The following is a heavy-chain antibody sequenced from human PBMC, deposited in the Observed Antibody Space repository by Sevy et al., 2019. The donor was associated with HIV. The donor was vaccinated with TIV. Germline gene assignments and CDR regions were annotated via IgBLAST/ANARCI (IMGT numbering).Heavy chain of an antibody. Sequence: SQTLSLTCAVSGVSVSSDTYYWSWIRQPPGKGLEWIGYVYHTGSTNYSPSFKSRVTISVDTSKNQFSLRLFSVAAADTAVYYCAREPYFFDMSGYYWDYWGQGALVTVSS. CDR1: GVSVSSDTYY. CDR2: VYHTGST. D-gene: IGHD3-22*01. CDR3: AREPYFFDMSGYYWDY. V-gene: IGHV4-61*01. J-gene: IGHJ4*02.